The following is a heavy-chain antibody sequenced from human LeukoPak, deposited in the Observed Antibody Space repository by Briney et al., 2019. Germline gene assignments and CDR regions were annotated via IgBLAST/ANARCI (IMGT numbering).Heavy chain of an antibody. CDR1: GFDFNSYV. J-gene: IGHJ4*02. CDR3: AKDRDDHGDYVFDS. Sequence: GGSLRLSCAASGFDFNSYVMGWVRQAPGKRPEWVSIIGRGGDSTSYADFVKGRFTISRDNFKNTLSLEMNSLRAEDTAVYYCAKDRDDHGDYVFDSWGQGTLVTVSS. V-gene: IGHV3-23*01. CDR2: IGRGGDST. D-gene: IGHD4-17*01.